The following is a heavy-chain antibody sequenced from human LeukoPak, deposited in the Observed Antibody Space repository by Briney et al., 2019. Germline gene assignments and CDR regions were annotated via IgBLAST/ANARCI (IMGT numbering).Heavy chain of an antibody. CDR1: GFSFSNYR. D-gene: IGHD3-22*01. Sequence: PGGPLSLSCAASGFSFSNYRMHWVRQGPGKGLVWVSRINQDGSSTVYADSVKGRFTISRDNAKNTLYLQMNSLRAEDTAVYYCARDLDYYGSSGYHSGTLWGQGTLVTVSS. V-gene: IGHV3-74*01. CDR2: INQDGSST. CDR3: ARDLDYYGSSGYHSGTL. J-gene: IGHJ4*02.